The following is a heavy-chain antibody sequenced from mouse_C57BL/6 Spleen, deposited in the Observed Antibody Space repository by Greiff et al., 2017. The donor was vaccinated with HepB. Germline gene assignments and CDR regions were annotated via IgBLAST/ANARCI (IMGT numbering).Heavy chain of an antibody. CDR2: IDPSDSYT. D-gene: IGHD1-1*01. CDR3: ARPYYGSSYGYFDV. V-gene: IGHV1-69*01. Sequence: QVQLQQPGAELVMPGASVKLSCKASGYTFTSYWMHWVKQRPGQGLEWIGEIDPSDSYTNYNQKFKGKSTVTVDKSSSTAYMQLSSLTSEDSAVYYCARPYYGSSYGYFDVWGTGTTVTVSS. J-gene: IGHJ1*03. CDR1: GYTFTSYW.